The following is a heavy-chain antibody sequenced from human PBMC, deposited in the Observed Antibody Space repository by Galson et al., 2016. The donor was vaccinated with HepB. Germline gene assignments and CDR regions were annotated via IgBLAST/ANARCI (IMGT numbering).Heavy chain of an antibody. J-gene: IGHJ3*01. V-gene: IGHV3-30*18. CDR2: ISYDGSYS. CDR3: ANVPSMVRGF. D-gene: IGHD3-10*01. Sequence: SLRLSCAASGFSFSTYAMHWVRQAPGKGLEWVALISYDGSYSSYADSVKGRFTISRDNSKKTLYLQMNSLRAEDTAVYYCANVPSMVRGFWGQGTMVTVSS. CDR1: GFSFSTYA.